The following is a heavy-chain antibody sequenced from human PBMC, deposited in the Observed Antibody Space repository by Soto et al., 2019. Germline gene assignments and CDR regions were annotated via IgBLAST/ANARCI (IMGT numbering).Heavy chain of an antibody. CDR2: TFPSDSET. CDR1: TFTFPNYW. D-gene: IGHD5-12*01. V-gene: IGHV5-51*01. CDR3: ARPIYSGYEVIEGRGFDI. J-gene: IGHJ3*02. Sequence: PGESLKISSNVSTFTFPNYWIAWVRQMPGKGLEYLGITFPSDSETKYSPSFQGQVTISSDASISAIYLHLSSLRASDTGMYYCARPIYSGYEVIEGRGFDIWGQGIMVTVSS.